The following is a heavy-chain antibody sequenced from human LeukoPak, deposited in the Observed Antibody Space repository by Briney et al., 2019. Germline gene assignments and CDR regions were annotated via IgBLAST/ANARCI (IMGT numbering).Heavy chain of an antibody. CDR3: ARGVVSGYYYYGMDV. D-gene: IGHD3-3*01. CDR2: IIPIFGTA. CDR1: GGTFSSYA. V-gene: IGHV1-69*13. Sequence: SVKVSCKASGGTFSSYAISWVRQAPGQGLEWMGGIIPIFGTANYAQKFQGRVTITADESTSTAYMELSSLRSEDTAVYYCARGVVSGYYYYGMDVWGQGTLVTVSS. J-gene: IGHJ6*02.